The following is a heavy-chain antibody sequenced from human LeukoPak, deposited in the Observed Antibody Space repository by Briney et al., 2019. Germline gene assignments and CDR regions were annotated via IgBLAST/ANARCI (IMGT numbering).Heavy chain of an antibody. J-gene: IGHJ5*02. CDR1: GYTFTSYG. Sequence: GASVKVSCKASGYTFTSYGISWVRQAPGQGLEWMGWISAYNGNTNYAQKLQGRVTMTTDTSTSTAYMELRSLRSDDTAVYYCARVPSSGWPYIWFDPWGQGTLVTVSS. CDR3: ARVPSSGWPYIWFDP. V-gene: IGHV1-18*01. D-gene: IGHD6-19*01. CDR2: ISAYNGNT.